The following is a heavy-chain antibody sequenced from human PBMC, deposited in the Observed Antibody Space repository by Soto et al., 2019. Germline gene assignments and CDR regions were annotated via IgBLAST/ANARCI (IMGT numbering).Heavy chain of an antibody. V-gene: IGHV5-10-1*01. CDR3: ARHTYYYDSSGYSDFDY. D-gene: IGHD3-22*01. J-gene: IGHJ4*02. Sequence: GESLKISCKGSGYSFTSYWISWVRQMPGKGLEWMGRIDPSDSYTNYSPSFQGHVTISADKSISTAYLQWGSLKASDTAMYYCARHTYYYDSSGYSDFDYWGQGTLVTVSS. CDR1: GYSFTSYW. CDR2: IDPSDSYT.